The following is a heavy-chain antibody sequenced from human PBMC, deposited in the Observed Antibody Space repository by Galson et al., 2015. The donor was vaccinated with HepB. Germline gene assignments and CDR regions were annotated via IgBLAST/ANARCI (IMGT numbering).Heavy chain of an antibody. CDR2: ISYDGSNK. J-gene: IGHJ4*02. V-gene: IGHV3-30-3*01. D-gene: IGHD5-18*01. Sequence: SLRLSCAASRFTFSNYAIHWVRQAPGKGLEWVAIISYDGSNKYYADSVKGRFTISRDNSKNTVYLQMNSLRAEDTAVYYCARDVFPPSGYSYGWGFDYWGQGTLVTVSS. CDR1: RFTFSNYA. CDR3: ARDVFPPSGYSYGWGFDY.